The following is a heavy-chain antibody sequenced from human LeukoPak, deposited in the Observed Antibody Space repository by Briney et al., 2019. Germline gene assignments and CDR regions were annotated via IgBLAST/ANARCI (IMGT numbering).Heavy chain of an antibody. J-gene: IGHJ4*02. Sequence: SETLSLTCTVSGGSISSSSYYWGWIRQPPGKGLEWIGSIYYSGSTYYNPSLKSRVTISVDTSKNQFSLKLSSVTAADTAVYYCARHRYGGNSPFESFDYWGQGTLVTVSS. D-gene: IGHD4-23*01. V-gene: IGHV4-39*01. CDR2: IYYSGST. CDR3: ARHRYGGNSPFESFDY. CDR1: GGSISSSSYY.